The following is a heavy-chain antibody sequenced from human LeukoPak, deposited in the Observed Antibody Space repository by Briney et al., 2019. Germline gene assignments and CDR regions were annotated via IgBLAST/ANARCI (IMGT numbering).Heavy chain of an antibody. Sequence: PSETLSLTCTVSDGSSTSGDYYWSWIRQHPGKGLEWIGYIYYSGSTYYNPSLKSRVTISVDTSKKQFSLKLSSVTAADTAVYYCARSAFVSGWYSSGYWGQGTLVTVSS. CDR2: IYYSGST. D-gene: IGHD6-19*01. CDR1: DGSSTSGDYY. V-gene: IGHV4-31*03. CDR3: ARSAFVSGWYSSGY. J-gene: IGHJ4*02.